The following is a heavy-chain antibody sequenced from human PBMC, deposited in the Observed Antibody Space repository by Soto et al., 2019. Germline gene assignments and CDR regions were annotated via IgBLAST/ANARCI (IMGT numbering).Heavy chain of an antibody. CDR2: IYYSGST. CDR3: ARVCGGDCHYGMDV. Sequence: QVQLKESGPGLVKPSQTLSLTCTVSGGSISSGGYYWTWIRQHPGKGLEWIGYIYYSGSTYYNPSLKSRVTISVDTSKNQFSLKLSSVTAADTAVYYCARVCGGDCHYGMDVWGQGTTVTVSS. J-gene: IGHJ6*02. CDR1: GGSISSGGYY. D-gene: IGHD2-21*02. V-gene: IGHV4-31*03.